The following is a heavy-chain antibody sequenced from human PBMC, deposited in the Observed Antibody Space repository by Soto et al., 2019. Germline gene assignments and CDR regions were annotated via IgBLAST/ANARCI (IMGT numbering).Heavy chain of an antibody. CDR3: AREGKTGRLDY. J-gene: IGHJ4*02. Sequence: PSETLSLTCTVSGASISRYYWSWIRQSPGKGLEWIGYIYYSGSTNYNPSLKSRVTISVDTSKNQFSLKLSSVTAADTAVYYCAREGKTGRLDYWGQGTLVTVSS. D-gene: IGHD1-1*01. V-gene: IGHV4-59*01. CDR1: GASISRYY. CDR2: IYYSGST.